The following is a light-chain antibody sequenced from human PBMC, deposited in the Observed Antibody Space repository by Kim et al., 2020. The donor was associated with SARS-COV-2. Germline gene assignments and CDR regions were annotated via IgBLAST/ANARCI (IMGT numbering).Light chain of an antibody. Sequence: ASGGDRVNITCRARQSISNFLKWYQQKPGKAPELLIYGAYSWQSGAPKRCSGSGSGTDFTLTISSLHSEDFETYLCQQSFTTPYTFGQETKLGIK. J-gene: IGKJ2*01. V-gene: IGKV1-39*01. CDR3: QQSFTTPYT. CDR2: GAY. CDR1: QSISNF.